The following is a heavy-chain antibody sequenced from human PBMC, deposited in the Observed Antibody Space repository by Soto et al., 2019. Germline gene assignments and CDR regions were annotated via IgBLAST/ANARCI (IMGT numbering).Heavy chain of an antibody. Sequence: QVQLVESGGGVVQPGRSLRLSCAASGFTFSSYGMHWVRQAPGKGLEWVAVIWYDGSNKYYADSVTGRFTISRDNSKNTLYLQMTSLSAEDTAVYYCARDTARAMVRIYYGMDVWGQGTTVTVSS. CDR3: ARDTARAMVRIYYGMDV. V-gene: IGHV3-33*01. D-gene: IGHD3-10*01. CDR1: GFTFSSYG. CDR2: IWYDGSNK. J-gene: IGHJ6*02.